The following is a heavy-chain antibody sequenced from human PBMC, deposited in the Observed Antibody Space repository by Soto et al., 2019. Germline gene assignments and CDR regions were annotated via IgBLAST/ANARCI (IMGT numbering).Heavy chain of an antibody. Sequence: GGSLRLSCATSGFPFSDYYMSWIRQAPGKGLEWLSHISPKSTYRNYADSVKGRFTISRDDTKSSLFLQMNSLGVEDTAVYYCARGGGGGLFEHWGQGVLVTVSS. D-gene: IGHD2-21*01. V-gene: IGHV3-11*06. J-gene: IGHJ4*02. CDR3: ARGGGGGLFEH. CDR2: ISPKSTYR. CDR1: GFPFSDYY.